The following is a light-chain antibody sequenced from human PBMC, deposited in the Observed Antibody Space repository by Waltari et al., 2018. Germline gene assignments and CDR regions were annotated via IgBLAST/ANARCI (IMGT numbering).Light chain of an antibody. J-gene: IGLJ2*01. CDR2: QDS. CDR3: QAWDSSSLV. Sequence: SYELTQPPSVSVSPGQTASITCSGDKLGDKYACWYQQKPGQSPVLVIDQDSKRPSGIPERFSGSNSGNTATLTISGTQAMEEADYYCQAWDSSSLVFGGGTKLTVL. V-gene: IGLV3-1*01. CDR1: KLGDKY.